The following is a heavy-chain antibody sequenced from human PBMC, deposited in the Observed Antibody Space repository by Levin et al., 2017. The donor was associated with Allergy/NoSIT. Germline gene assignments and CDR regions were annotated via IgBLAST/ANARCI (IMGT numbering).Heavy chain of an antibody. CDR3: ARGLGSSWYYFDY. CDR1: GGSISTYY. CDR2: IYTSGST. J-gene: IGHJ4*02. D-gene: IGHD6-13*01. Sequence: SETLSLTCTVSGGSISTYYWSWIRQPAGKGLEWIGRIYTSGSTNYNPSLKSRVTMSLDTSKNQFSLKLTAVTAADTAVYFCARGLGSSWYYFDYWGQGTLVTVSS. V-gene: IGHV4-4*07.